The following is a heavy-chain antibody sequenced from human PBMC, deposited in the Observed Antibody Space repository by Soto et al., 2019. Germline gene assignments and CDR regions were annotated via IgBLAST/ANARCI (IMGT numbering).Heavy chain of an antibody. V-gene: IGHV3-13*04. CDR3: ARGHHGSGSRHGMDV. J-gene: IGHJ6*02. Sequence: EVQLVESGGGLVQPGGSLRLSCAASGFTFSSYDMHWVRQAAGEGLEWVSAIGVAGDTYYPGSVEGRFTISRENAKNSLYLQMNRLRPGDTAVYYCARGHHGSGSRHGMDVWGQGTTVTVSS. D-gene: IGHD3-10*01. CDR2: IGVAGDT. CDR1: GFTFSSYD.